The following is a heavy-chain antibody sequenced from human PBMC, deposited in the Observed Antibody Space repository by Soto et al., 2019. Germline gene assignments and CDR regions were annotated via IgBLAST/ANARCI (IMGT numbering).Heavy chain of an antibody. V-gene: IGHV4-31*03. CDR2: IYYSGST. Sequence: SETLSLTCTVSGGSISSGGYYWSWIRQHQGKGLEWIGYIYYSGSTYYNPSLKSRVTISVDTSKNQFSLKLSSVTAADTAVYYCARDFDDYGGNSNAFDIWGQGTMVT. D-gene: IGHD4-17*01. CDR3: ARDFDDYGGNSNAFDI. J-gene: IGHJ3*02. CDR1: GGSISSGGYY.